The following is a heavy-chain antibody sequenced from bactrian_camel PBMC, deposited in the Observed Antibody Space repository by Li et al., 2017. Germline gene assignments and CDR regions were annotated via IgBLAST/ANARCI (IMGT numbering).Heavy chain of an antibody. D-gene: IGHD6*01. Sequence: LRLSCAAPGFTFSNYVMYWVRQAPGKGLEWVSLINNYGGATYYAASVEGRFTVASDNAKNTVDLQMNNLAPEDTAVYYCAHSQGGGSWYTSADFGYWGQGTQVTVS. J-gene: IGHJ6*01. CDR1: GFTFSNYV. CDR3: AHSQGGGSWYTSADFGY. V-gene: IGHV3S25*01. CDR2: INNYGGAT.